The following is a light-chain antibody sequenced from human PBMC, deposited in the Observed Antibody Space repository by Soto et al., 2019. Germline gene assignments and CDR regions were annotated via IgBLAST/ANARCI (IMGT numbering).Light chain of an antibody. J-gene: IGLJ1*01. CDR2: DVS. Sequence: QSALTQPACVSVSPGQSITISCTGTSGDVGAYDFVSWYQHHPGKAPRLVIYDVSRRPAGASDRFSGSKSGSTASLTISSLQAEDEADYYCVSFTVHYSYVFGTGTKVTVL. V-gene: IGLV2-14*01. CDR1: SGDVGAYDF. CDR3: VSFTVHYSYV.